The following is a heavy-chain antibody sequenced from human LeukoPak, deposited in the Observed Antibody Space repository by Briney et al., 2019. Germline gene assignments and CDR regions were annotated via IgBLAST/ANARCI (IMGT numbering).Heavy chain of an antibody. V-gene: IGHV4-59*01. Sequence: SETLPLTCTVSGASISSYYWSWIRQPPGKGLEWIGYIFHSGSTNYNPSLKSRVTISVDTSKNQLSLKLSSVTAADTAVYYCARDTTGNNWFDPWGQGTLVTVSS. CDR3: ARDTTGNNWFDP. J-gene: IGHJ5*02. CDR1: GASISSYY. CDR2: IFHSGST. D-gene: IGHD1-1*01.